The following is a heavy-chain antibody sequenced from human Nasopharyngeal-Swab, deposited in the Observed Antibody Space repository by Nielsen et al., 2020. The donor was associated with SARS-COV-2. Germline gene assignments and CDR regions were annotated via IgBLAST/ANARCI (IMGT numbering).Heavy chain of an antibody. CDR2: IYYSGST. J-gene: IGHJ4*02. D-gene: IGHD3-22*01. Sequence: SETLSLTCTVSGGSISSYHWSWIRQPPGKGLEWIGYIYYSGSTSFNPSLKSRVTISVDTSKNQFSLKLSSVTAADTAVYYCATSDGGSGYSWGQGTLVTVSS. CDR1: GGSISSYH. CDR3: ATSDGGSGYS. V-gene: IGHV4-59*01.